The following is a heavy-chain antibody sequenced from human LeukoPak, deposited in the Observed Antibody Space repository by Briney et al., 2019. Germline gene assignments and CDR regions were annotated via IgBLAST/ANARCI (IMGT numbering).Heavy chain of an antibody. CDR2: IYYSGST. Sequence: SETLSLTCTVSGGSISSYYWSWIRQPPGKGLEWIGYIYYSGSTNYNPSLKSRVTISVDTSKNQFFLKLSSVTAADTAVYYCARGDTMVRGVIAYYYYGMDVWGKGTTVTVSS. D-gene: IGHD3-10*01. CDR3: ARGDTMVRGVIAYYYYGMDV. J-gene: IGHJ6*04. V-gene: IGHV4-59*01. CDR1: GGSISSYY.